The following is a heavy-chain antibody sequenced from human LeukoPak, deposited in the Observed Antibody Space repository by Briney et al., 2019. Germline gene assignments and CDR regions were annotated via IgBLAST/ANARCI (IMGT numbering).Heavy chain of an antibody. CDR2: ISWNSGSI. D-gene: IGHD3-10*01. CDR1: GFTFDDYA. V-gene: IGHV3-9*01. J-gene: IGHJ4*02. CDR3: AKGGITMARNGFDY. Sequence: PGGSLRLSCAASGFTFDDYAMHWVRQAPGKGLEWVPGISWNSGSIGYADSVKGRFTISRDNAKNSLYLQMNSLRAEDTALYYCAKGGITMARNGFDYWGQGTLVTVSS.